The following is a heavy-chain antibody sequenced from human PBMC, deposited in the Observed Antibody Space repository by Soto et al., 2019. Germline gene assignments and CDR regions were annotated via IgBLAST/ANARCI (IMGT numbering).Heavy chain of an antibody. Sequence: QVQLQESGPGLVKLSGTLSLTCAVSGGSISSSNWWSWVRQPPGKGLEWIGEIYHSGSTNYNPSLKSRVTTSVDKSNNQFSLKLSSVTAADTAVYYCARGRTYYYDSSGYYWDYWGQGTLVTVSS. CDR1: GGSISSSNW. CDR2: IYHSGST. D-gene: IGHD3-22*01. V-gene: IGHV4-4*02. J-gene: IGHJ4*02. CDR3: ARGRTYYYDSSGYYWDY.